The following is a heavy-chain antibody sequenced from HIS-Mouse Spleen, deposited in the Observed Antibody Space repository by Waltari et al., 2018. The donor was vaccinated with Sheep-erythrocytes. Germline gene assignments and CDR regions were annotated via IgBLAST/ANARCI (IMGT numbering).Heavy chain of an antibody. Sequence: QVQLMESGGGVVQPGRSLRLSCAAPGFTFSSHSMHWLCHSPGKGLEGVAVISNDGSNKYYADSVKGRFTISRDNSKNTLYLQMSCRRAEDTAVYYCAKDLNYYGAGSYPDYWGQGNLVTVSS. CDR1: GFTFSSHS. V-gene: IGHV3-30*18. CDR2: ISNDGSNK. CDR3: AKDLNYYGAGSYPDY. J-gene: IGHJ4*02. D-gene: IGHD3-10*01.